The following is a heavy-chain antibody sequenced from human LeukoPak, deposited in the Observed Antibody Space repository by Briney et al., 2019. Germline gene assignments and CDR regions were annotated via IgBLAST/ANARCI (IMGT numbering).Heavy chain of an antibody. CDR3: ARHGIVGSDEAFDI. J-gene: IGHJ3*02. D-gene: IGHD1-26*01. Sequence: SETLSLTCTVPGGSISSSSYYRGWIRQPPGKGLEWIGSIYYSGSTYYNPSLKSRVTISVDTSKNQFSLKLSSVTAADTAVYYCARHGIVGSDEAFDIWGQGTMVTVSS. CDR2: IYYSGST. CDR1: GGSISSSSYY. V-gene: IGHV4-39*01.